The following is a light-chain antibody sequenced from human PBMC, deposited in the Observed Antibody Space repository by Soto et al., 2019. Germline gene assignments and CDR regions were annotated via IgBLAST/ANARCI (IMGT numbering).Light chain of an antibody. CDR1: SSDVGGYNY. J-gene: IGLJ2*01. CDR2: YVS. V-gene: IGLV2-14*01. CDR3: SSYTSSSTLYVV. Sequence: QSVLTQPASVSGSPGQSITISCTGTSSDVGGYNYVSWYQQHPGKATKLMIYYVSNRPSGVSNRFSGSKSGNTASLTISGLQAEDEADYYCSSYTSSSTLYVVFGGGTKLTVL.